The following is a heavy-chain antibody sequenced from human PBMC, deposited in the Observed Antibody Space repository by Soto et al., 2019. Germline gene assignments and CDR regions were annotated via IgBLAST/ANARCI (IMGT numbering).Heavy chain of an antibody. CDR2: IIPRSATS. CDR1: GDTFSTYT. J-gene: IGHJ4*02. D-gene: IGHD5-12*01. V-gene: IGHV1-69*06. Sequence: ASVKVSCKTSGDTFSTYTITWMRQAPGQRLEWMGGIIPRSATSKYAQKFQGRVTITGDTSTSTAYMEVSGLRSEDTAVYYCARGIWVATTADYYLDSWGQATLVTVSS. CDR3: ARGIWVATTADYYLDS.